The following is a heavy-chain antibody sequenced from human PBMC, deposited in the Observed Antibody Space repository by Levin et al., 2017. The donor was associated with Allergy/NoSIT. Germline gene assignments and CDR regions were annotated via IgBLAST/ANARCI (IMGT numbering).Heavy chain of an antibody. CDR2: INPNSGGT. J-gene: IGHJ4*02. Sequence: ASVKVSCKASGYTFTGYYMHWVRQAPGQGLEWMGRINPNSGGTNYAQKFQGRVTMTRDTSISTAYMELSRLRSDDTAVYYCARERAPSALGAAGILVDYWGQGTLVTVSS. CDR3: ARERAPSALGAAGILVDY. D-gene: IGHD6-13*01. V-gene: IGHV1-2*06. CDR1: GYTFTGYY.